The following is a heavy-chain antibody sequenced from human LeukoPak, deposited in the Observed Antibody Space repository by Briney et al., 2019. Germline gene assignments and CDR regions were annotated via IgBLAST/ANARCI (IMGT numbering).Heavy chain of an antibody. CDR2: IYSGGST. Sequence: RGSLRLSCAASGFTVSSNYMSWVRQASGKGLEWVSVIYSGGSTYYADSVKGRFTISRDNSKNTLYLQMNSLRAEDTAVYYCARDLLGVIIPSYWGQGTLVTVSS. V-gene: IGHV3-66*02. D-gene: IGHD3-3*01. CDR3: ARDLLGVIIPSY. J-gene: IGHJ4*02. CDR1: GFTVSSNY.